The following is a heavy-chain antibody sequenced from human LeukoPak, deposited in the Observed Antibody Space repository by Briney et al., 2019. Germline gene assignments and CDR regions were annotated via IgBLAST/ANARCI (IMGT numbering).Heavy chain of an antibody. J-gene: IGHJ4*02. CDR3: ARDQYCSSTSCLDGGSFDY. V-gene: IGHV1-18*01. CDR2: ISAYNGNT. CDR1: GYTFTSYG. D-gene: IGHD2-2*01. Sequence: ASVKVSCKASGYTFTSYGISWVRQAPGQGLEWMGWISAYNGNTNYAQKLQGRVTMTTDTSTSTAYMELRSLRSDDTAVYYCARDQYCSSTSCLDGGSFDYWGQGTLVTVSS.